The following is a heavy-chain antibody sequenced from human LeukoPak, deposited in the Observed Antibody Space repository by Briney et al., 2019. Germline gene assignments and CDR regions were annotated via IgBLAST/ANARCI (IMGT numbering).Heavy chain of an antibody. V-gene: IGHV1-69*13. Sequence: GASVKVSCKASGGTFSSYAISWVRQAPGQGLEWMGGIIPIFGTANYAQKFQGRVTITADESTSTAYMELSSLRSEDTAVYYCVRTASGSYSAFDIWGQGTMVTVSS. D-gene: IGHD1-26*01. CDR2: IIPIFGTA. CDR3: VRTASGSYSAFDI. CDR1: GGTFSSYA. J-gene: IGHJ3*02.